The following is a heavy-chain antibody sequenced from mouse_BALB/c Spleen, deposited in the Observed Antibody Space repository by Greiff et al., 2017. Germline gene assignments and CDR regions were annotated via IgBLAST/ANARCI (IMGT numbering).Heavy chain of an antibody. J-gene: IGHJ2*01. Sequence: EVKLVESGGGLVKPGGSLKLSCAASGFTFSSYTMSWVRQTPEKRLEWVATISSGGSYTYYPDSVKGRFTISRDNAKNTLYLQMSSLKSEDTAMYYCTRDGYDYPLDYGGRGTTLTVSS. V-gene: IGHV5-6-4*01. CDR2: ISSGGSYT. D-gene: IGHD2-2*01. CDR1: GFTFSSYT. CDR3: TRDGYDYPLDY.